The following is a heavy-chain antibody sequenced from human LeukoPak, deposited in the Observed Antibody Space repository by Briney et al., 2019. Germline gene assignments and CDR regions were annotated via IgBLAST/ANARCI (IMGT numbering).Heavy chain of an antibody. CDR2: ISYDGSNK. CDR1: GFTFSGYA. V-gene: IGHV3-30*01. Sequence: GGSLRLSCAASGFTFSGYAMHWVRQAPGKGLEWVAVISYDGSNKYYADSVKGRFTISRDNSKNTLYLQMNSLRAEDTAVYYCARAPSAYYDSSGYHDYWGQGTLVTISS. D-gene: IGHD3-22*01. CDR3: ARAPSAYYDSSGYHDY. J-gene: IGHJ4*02.